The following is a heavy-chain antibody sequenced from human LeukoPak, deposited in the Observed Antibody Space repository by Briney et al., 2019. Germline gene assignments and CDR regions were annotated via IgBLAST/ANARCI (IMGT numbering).Heavy chain of an antibody. V-gene: IGHV4-38-2*01. CDR1: GYSISSGYY. J-gene: IGHJ3*02. D-gene: IGHD3-3*02. Sequence: SETLSLTCAVSGYSISSGYYWGWIRQPPGKGLEWIGSIYHSGGTYYNPSLKSRVTISVDTSKNQFSLKLSSVTAADTAVYYCARHLKLSHAFDIWGQGTMVTVSS. CDR2: IYHSGGT. CDR3: ARHLKLSHAFDI.